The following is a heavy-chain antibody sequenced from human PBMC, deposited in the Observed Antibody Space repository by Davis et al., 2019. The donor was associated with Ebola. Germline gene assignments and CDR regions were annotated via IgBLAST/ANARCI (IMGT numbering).Heavy chain of an antibody. Sequence: GESLKISCAASGFTFSTYWMSWVRQAPGEGLEWVANIKQDGSERYYVDSVKGRFTISRDNAKNSLYLQMNSLRAEDTAVYYCARERYYYGSGSYFDYWGQGTLVTVSS. CDR1: GFTFSTYW. CDR2: IKQDGSER. D-gene: IGHD3-10*01. CDR3: ARERYYYGSGSYFDY. J-gene: IGHJ4*02. V-gene: IGHV3-7*03.